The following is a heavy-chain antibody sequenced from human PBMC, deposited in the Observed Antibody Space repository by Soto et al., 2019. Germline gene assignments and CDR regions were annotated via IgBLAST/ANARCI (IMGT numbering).Heavy chain of an antibody. CDR3: ARKPNKYSSSWYLGMDFDY. V-gene: IGHV4-39*01. CDR2: IYYSGST. Sequence: PSETLSLTXTVSGGSISSSSYYWGWIRQPPGKGLEWIGSIYYSGSTYYNPSLKSRVTISVDTSKNQFSLKLSSVTAADTAVYYCARKPNKYSSSWYLGMDFDYWGQGTLVTVSS. CDR1: GGSISSSSYY. J-gene: IGHJ4*02. D-gene: IGHD6-13*01.